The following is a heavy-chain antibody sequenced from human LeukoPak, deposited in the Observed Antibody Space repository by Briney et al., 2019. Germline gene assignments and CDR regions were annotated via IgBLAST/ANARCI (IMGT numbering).Heavy chain of an antibody. CDR2: ISAYNGNT. CDR1: GYTFTSYG. Sequence: GASVKVSCKASGYTFTSYGISWVRQAPGQGLEWVGWISAYNGNTNYAQKLQGRVTMTTDTSTSTAYMELRSLRSDDTAVYYCARDRGYCSSTSCYTSWFDPWGQGTLVTVSS. J-gene: IGHJ5*02. CDR3: ARDRGYCSSTSCYTSWFDP. D-gene: IGHD2-2*02. V-gene: IGHV1-18*01.